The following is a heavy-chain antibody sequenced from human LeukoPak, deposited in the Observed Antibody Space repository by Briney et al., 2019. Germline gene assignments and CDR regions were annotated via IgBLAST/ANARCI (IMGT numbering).Heavy chain of an antibody. CDR1: GYSFTSYW. V-gene: IGHV5-51*01. CDR3: ARLRIAAAGTAYFQH. Sequence: GESLKISCKGSGYSFTSYWIGWVRQMPGKGLEWMGIIYPGDSDTRYSPSFQGQVTISADKSISTAYPQLSSLKASDTAMYYCARLRIAAAGTAYFQHWGQGTLVTVSS. D-gene: IGHD6-13*01. J-gene: IGHJ1*01. CDR2: IYPGDSDT.